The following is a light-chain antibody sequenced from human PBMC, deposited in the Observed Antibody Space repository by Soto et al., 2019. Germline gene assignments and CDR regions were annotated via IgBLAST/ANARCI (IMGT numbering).Light chain of an antibody. CDR2: GAS. V-gene: IGKV3-20*01. CDR3: QQYGSSPMYT. Sequence: EIVLTQSPGTLSLSPGERATLSCRASQSVSSSDLAWYQEKPSQAPRLLIYGASSRATGIPDRFSGSGSGTDFTLTISRLEPEDFAVYYCQQYGSSPMYTFGQGTKLEIK. CDR1: QSVSSSD. J-gene: IGKJ2*01.